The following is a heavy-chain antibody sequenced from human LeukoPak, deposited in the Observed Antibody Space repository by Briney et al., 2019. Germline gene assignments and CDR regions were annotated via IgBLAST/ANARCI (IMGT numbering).Heavy chain of an antibody. V-gene: IGHV1-46*01. CDR2: IYPRDGST. Sequence: ASVKVSCKASGYTFTSNYIHWVRQAPGQGLEWMGMIYPRDGSTSYAQKFQGRFTVTRDTSTSTVHMELSGLRSEDMAVYYCARDQEGFDYWGQGTLVTVSS. CDR3: ARDQEGFDY. CDR1: GYTFTSNY. J-gene: IGHJ4*02.